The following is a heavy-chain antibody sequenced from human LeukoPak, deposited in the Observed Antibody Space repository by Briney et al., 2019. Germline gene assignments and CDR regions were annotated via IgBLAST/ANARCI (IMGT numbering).Heavy chain of an antibody. J-gene: IGHJ4*02. Sequence: ASETLSLTCTVSGGSISSSSYYWGRIRQPPGKGLEWIGSIYYSGSTYYNPSLKSRVTISVDTSKNQFSLKLTSVTAADTALYYCARGAYSYGHPPSLDYWGQGTLVTVSS. D-gene: IGHD5-18*01. CDR3: ARGAYSYGHPPSLDY. CDR1: GGSISSSSYY. V-gene: IGHV4-39*07. CDR2: IYYSGST.